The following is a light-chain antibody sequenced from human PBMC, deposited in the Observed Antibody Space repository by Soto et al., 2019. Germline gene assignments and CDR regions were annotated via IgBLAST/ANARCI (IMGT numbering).Light chain of an antibody. J-gene: IGKJ1*01. CDR1: QIVSSN. CDR3: QQYNNWPRGT. Sequence: EIVLTQSPGTLSLSLGERATLSCRASQIVSSNLAWYQQKPGQAPRLLIYGASTRATGIPARFSGSGSGTEFTLTISSLQSEDFAVYYCQQYNNWPRGTFGQGTKVDNK. V-gene: IGKV3-15*01. CDR2: GAS.